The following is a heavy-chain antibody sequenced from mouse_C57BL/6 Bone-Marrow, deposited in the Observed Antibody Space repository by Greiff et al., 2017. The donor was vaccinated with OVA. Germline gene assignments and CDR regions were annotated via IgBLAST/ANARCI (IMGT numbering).Heavy chain of an antibody. V-gene: IGHV1-4*01. CDR3: TRGYYCDY. CDR1: GYTFTSYT. CDR2: IDPTNDNT. Sequence: VQLQQSGAELARPGASVKMSCKASGYTFTSYTIHWVKQRPGQGLEWIGYIDPTNDNTNYNQKFKGKATLTADKSSSTAYMQLSSLTSEDSAVYYCTRGYYCDYWGQGNTLSVSS. J-gene: IGHJ2*01.